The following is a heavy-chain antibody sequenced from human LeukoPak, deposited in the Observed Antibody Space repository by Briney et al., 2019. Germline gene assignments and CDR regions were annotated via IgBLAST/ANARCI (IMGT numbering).Heavy chain of an antibody. J-gene: IGHJ5*02. CDR3: ARIPTDYGIGRFDP. CDR1: GFTVSINY. D-gene: IGHD4/OR15-4a*01. Sequence: GGSLSLSCAASGFTVSINYMSGGRQAPGEGLEWGSVIYSGGSTYFAASVKGRFTISRDNSKNPLYLQMKSLRAEDTAVYYCARIPTDYGIGRFDPWGQGTLVTVSS. V-gene: IGHV3-66*01. CDR2: IYSGGST.